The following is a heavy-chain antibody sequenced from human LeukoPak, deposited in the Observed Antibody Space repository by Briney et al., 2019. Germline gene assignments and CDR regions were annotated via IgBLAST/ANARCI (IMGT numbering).Heavy chain of an antibody. V-gene: IGHV3-48*01. CDR2: ISSSSSLI. CDR1: GFTFVSYN. J-gene: IGHJ6*03. CDR3: ARDGNRDGDMDV. Sequence: GGSLRLSCAASGFTFVSYNMNWVRQAPGKGLEWVAYISSSSSLIYYAGSVKGRFTVSRDSVKRSLYLQMNSLRAEDAAVYYCARDGNRDGDMDVWGKGTTVTVSS. D-gene: IGHD1-1*01.